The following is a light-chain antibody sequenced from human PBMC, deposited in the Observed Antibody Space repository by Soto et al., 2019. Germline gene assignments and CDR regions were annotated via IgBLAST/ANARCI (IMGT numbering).Light chain of an antibody. V-gene: IGKV1-5*03. CDR2: KAS. CDR3: QHYNSYSEA. Sequence: MTQSPATLSVSPGARATLSCRASRSVYNNLAWYQQKPGEAPKLLIYKASTLKSGVPSRFSGSGSGTEFTLTISSLQPDDFATYYCQHYNSYSEAFGQGTKVDIK. J-gene: IGKJ1*01. CDR1: RSVYNN.